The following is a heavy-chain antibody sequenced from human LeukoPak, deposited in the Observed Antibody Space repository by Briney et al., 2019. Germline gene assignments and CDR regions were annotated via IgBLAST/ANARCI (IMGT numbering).Heavy chain of an antibody. CDR1: GGSISSNNW. V-gene: IGHV4-4*02. CDR3: ARIEGGCSRTSCYFDP. CDR2: MYPSGST. J-gene: IGHJ5*02. D-gene: IGHD2-2*01. Sequence: PSGTLSLTCAVSGGSISSNNWWTWVRQSPGQGLEWIGEMYPSGSTNYNPSLKSRVTISIDKSENRFSLKLNSVTAADTAVYYCARIEGGCSRTSCYFDPWGQGTLVTVSS.